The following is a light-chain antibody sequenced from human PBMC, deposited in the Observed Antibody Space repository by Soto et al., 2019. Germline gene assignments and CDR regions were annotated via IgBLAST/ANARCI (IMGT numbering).Light chain of an antibody. CDR2: EVI. Sequence: QSALTQPASVSGSPGQSITISCTGTSSDVGGYNYVSWYQQHPGKAPKLMIYEVINRPSGVYNRFSGSKSGNTASLTISGLQGEDETDYYCSSYTSSSTLVFGGGTKLTVL. J-gene: IGLJ2*01. CDR1: SSDVGGYNY. CDR3: SSYTSSSTLV. V-gene: IGLV2-14*01.